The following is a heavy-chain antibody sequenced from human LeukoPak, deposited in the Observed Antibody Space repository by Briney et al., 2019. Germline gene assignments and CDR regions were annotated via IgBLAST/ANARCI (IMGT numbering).Heavy chain of an antibody. D-gene: IGHD3-22*01. CDR1: GYTFTGYY. Sequence: ASVKVSCKASGYTFTGYYMHWVRQAPGQGLEWMGWINPNSGGTNYAQKFQGWVTMTRDTSISTAYMELSRLRSDDTAMYYCARCLNTLYYYDSSGYCNDAFDIWGQGTMVTVSS. J-gene: IGHJ3*02. V-gene: IGHV1-2*04. CDR2: INPNSGGT. CDR3: ARCLNTLYYYDSSGYCNDAFDI.